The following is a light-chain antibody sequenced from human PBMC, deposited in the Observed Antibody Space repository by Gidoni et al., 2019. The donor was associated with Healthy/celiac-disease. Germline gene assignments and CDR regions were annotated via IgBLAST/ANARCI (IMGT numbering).Light chain of an antibody. CDR2: YTS. CDR1: TGAVTSGHY. J-gene: IGLJ2*01. CDR3: LLSYSGAHVV. V-gene: IGLV7-46*01. Sequence: QAVVTQEPSLTVSTGGTVTLTCGSSTGAVTSGHYPYWFQQKPGQATRTLIYYTSNKHSWTPARFSGSLLGGKAALTLSGAQPEDEAEYYCLLSYSGAHVVFGGGTKLTVL.